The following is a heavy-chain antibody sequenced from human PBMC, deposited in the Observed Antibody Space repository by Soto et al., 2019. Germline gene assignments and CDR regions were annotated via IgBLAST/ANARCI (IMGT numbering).Heavy chain of an antibody. J-gene: IGHJ4*02. CDR1: GFTVSNSY. CDR3: AKDRPYCSGGSCYVGNFDY. Sequence: EVQLVETGGGLIQPGGSLRLSCAASGFTVSNSYMSWVRQAPGKGLEWVSVIYSGGSTYYADSVKGRFTISRDISENTLYLQMNSLRAEDTAVYYCAKDRPYCSGGSCYVGNFDYWGPGTLVTVSS. D-gene: IGHD2-15*01. CDR2: IYSGGST. V-gene: IGHV3-53*02.